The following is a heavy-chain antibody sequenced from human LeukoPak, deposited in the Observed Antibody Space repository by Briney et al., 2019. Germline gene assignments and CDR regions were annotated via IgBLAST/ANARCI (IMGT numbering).Heavy chain of an antibody. CDR2: MYYTGTT. Sequence: SETLSLTCSVSGGSIRSLGYSWGWIRQPPGKGLEWIASMYYTGTTYYNPSLKSRVTMSVDTSKNQFSLNLTSVTAADTAVFYCARSVSAYAGRGWFDPWGQGTLVTVS. J-gene: IGHJ5*02. CDR1: GGSIRSLGYS. V-gene: IGHV4-39*07. CDR3: ARSVSAYAGRGWFDP. D-gene: IGHD5-12*01.